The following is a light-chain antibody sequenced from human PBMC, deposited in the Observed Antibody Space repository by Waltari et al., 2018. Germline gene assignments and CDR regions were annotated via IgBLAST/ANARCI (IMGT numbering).Light chain of an antibody. CDR1: QSVLSSSNNKNY. Sequence: DIVMTPSPDSLAVSLGERATIDCKSSQSVLSSSNNKNYLAWYQQKPRQPPKLLISWASTRESGVPDRFSGSGSGTDFTLTISSLQAEDVAVYYCQQYYSTPLTFGGGTKVEIK. J-gene: IGKJ4*01. CDR3: QQYYSTPLT. V-gene: IGKV4-1*01. CDR2: WAS.